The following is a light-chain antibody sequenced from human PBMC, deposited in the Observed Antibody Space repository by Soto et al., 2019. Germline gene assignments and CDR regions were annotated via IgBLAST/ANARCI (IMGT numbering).Light chain of an antibody. Sequence: QSVLTQPASVSVSPRQSITISCTGTNSDVGSYNLVSWFQQHPGKAPKLVIYEVTKRPSGVSDRFSGSKSGNTASLTISGLQAEDEADYYCFSYAGDSVYVFGTGTKVTVL. J-gene: IGLJ1*01. CDR3: FSYAGDSVYV. CDR2: EVT. CDR1: NSDVGSYNL. V-gene: IGLV2-23*02.